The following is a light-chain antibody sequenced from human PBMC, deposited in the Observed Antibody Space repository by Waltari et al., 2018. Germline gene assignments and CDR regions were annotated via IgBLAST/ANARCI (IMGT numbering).Light chain of an antibody. CDR2: EVN. CDR3: SSYDGSNYLGL. V-gene: IGLV2-8*01. Sequence: QSALTQPPSASGSPGQSITISCTGTSSDVGGYKDVSWYQQHPDKAPKLIIYEVNKRSSGVPDRFSGSKSGNTASLTVSGLQAEDEADYYCSSYDGSNYLGLFGTGTKVTIL. CDR1: SSDVGGYKD. J-gene: IGLJ1*01.